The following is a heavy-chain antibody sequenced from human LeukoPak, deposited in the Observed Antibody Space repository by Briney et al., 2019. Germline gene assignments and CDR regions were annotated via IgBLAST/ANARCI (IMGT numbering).Heavy chain of an antibody. CDR3: ARQLGSTDWFDP. J-gene: IGHJ5*01. CDR1: GGSISSYY. CDR2: INYSGST. D-gene: IGHD2-2*01. V-gene: IGHV4-59*01. Sequence: SETLSLTCSVSGGSISSYYWSWIRQPPGKRLEWIGYINYSGSTNYNPSLKSRVTILVDTSKNQFSLRLRSVTAADKAVYYCARQLGSTDWFDPWGQGTTVTVSS.